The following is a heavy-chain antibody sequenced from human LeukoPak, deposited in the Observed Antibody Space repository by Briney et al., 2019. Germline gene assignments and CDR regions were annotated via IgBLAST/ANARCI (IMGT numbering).Heavy chain of an antibody. J-gene: IGHJ4*02. CDR2: INHSGST. D-gene: IGHD3-9*01. Sequence: SETLSLTCAVYGGSFSGYYWSWIRQPPGKGLEWIGEINHSGSTNYNPSLKSRVTISVDTSKNQFSLKLSSVTAADTAVYYCARERSLHYDILTGYPFDYWGQGTLVTVSS. CDR3: ARERSLHYDILTGYPFDY. V-gene: IGHV4-34*01. CDR1: GGSFSGYY.